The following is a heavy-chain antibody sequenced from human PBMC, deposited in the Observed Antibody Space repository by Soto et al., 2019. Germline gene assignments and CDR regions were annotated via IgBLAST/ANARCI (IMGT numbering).Heavy chain of an antibody. CDR1: GFTFSGYW. CDR2: ISPDGSEE. J-gene: IGHJ5*02. Sequence: EVQLVESGGGLVQPGGSLRLSCAASGFTFSGYWMTWVRQAPGKGLEGVANISPDGSEEYYVDSVKGRFTISRDNAKNSVYLQMNSLRGEDTSLYYCTRDLNLETGPWGQGTQVTVSS. D-gene: IGHD3-9*01. V-gene: IGHV3-7*04. CDR3: TRDLNLETGP.